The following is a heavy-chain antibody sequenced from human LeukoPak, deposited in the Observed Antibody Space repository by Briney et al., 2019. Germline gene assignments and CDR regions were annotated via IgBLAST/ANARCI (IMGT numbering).Heavy chain of an antibody. Sequence: GGSLRLSCVASGFTFSSFPMRWVRQAPGKGLEWVAVISNDEKNKYYADSVKGRFTISRDNSKNTLFLQINSLRAEDTALYFCARASLTEYFYYYYMDVWGKGTTVTVSS. V-gene: IGHV3-30*01. CDR1: GFTFSSFP. D-gene: IGHD3-10*01. CDR3: ARASLTEYFYYYYMDV. J-gene: IGHJ6*03. CDR2: ISNDEKNK.